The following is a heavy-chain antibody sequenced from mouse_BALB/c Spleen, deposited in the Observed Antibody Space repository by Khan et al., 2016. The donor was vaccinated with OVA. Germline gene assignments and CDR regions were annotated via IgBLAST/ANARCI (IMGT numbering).Heavy chain of an antibody. CDR2: ISYSGRT. CDR1: GYSITSDYA. CDR3: ARSVTITTVVATDFDY. J-gene: IGHJ2*01. Sequence: EVQLVESGPGLVKPSQSLSLTCTVTGYSITSDYAWNWIRQFPGNKVEWMGYISYSGRTSYNPSLKSRISITRETSQNQFFLQLNSVTTEDTATYYCARSVTITTVVATDFDYWGQGTTLTVSS. D-gene: IGHD1-1*01. V-gene: IGHV3-2*02.